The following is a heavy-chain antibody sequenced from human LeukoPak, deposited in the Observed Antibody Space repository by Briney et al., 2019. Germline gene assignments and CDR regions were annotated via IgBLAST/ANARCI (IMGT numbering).Heavy chain of an antibody. D-gene: IGHD5-18*01. Sequence: GGSLRLSCAASGFTFNNYAMTWVRQAPGKGLEWVSTITYSGVNKYYADSVKGRFTISRDNSKDTLYLQMDSLRAEDTAVYYCARDDVDTAMVTVLFDYWGQGTLVTVSS. V-gene: IGHV3-23*01. CDR3: ARDDVDTAMVTVLFDY. CDR1: GFTFNNYA. CDR2: ITYSGVNK. J-gene: IGHJ4*02.